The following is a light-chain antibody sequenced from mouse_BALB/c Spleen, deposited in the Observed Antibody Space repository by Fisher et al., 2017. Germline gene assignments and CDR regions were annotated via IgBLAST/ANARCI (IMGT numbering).Light chain of an antibody. Sequence: IVMTQTTAIMSASPGEKVTMTCSASSSVSYMHWYQQKSGTSPKRWIYDTSKLASGVPARFSGSGFGTSYSLTISSMEAEDAATYYCQQWSSNPPTFGGGTKLEIK. V-gene: IGKV4-59*01. J-gene: IGKJ2*01. CDR3: QQWSSNPPT. CDR1: SSVSY. CDR2: DTS.